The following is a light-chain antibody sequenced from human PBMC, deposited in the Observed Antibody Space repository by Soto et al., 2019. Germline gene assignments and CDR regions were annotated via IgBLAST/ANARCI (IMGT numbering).Light chain of an antibody. Sequence: DIQMTQSPSSVSAYVGDRVTITCRASQGISSWLAWYQQKPGKAPNLLIYGASSLQSGVPSRFCGRGSGTDFTLTISSLQPEDSAIYYCQQANSSPLTFGGGTKVEIK. J-gene: IGKJ4*01. CDR3: QQANSSPLT. V-gene: IGKV1D-12*01. CDR2: GAS. CDR1: QGISSW.